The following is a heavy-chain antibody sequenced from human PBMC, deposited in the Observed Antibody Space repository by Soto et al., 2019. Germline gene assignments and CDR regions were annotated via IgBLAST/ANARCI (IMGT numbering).Heavy chain of an antibody. D-gene: IGHD3-22*01. J-gene: IGHJ4*02. CDR2: ISGSGGST. CDR3: AKHPGDAHYYDSSGYYPGFFFDY. V-gene: IGHV3-23*01. CDR1: GFTFSSYA. Sequence: EVQLLESGGGLVQPGGSLRLSCAASGFTFSSYAMSWVRQAPGKGLEWVSAISGSGGSTYYADSVKGRFTISRDNSKNPLYLQMNSLRAEDTAVYYCAKHPGDAHYYDSSGYYPGFFFDYWGQGTLVTVSS.